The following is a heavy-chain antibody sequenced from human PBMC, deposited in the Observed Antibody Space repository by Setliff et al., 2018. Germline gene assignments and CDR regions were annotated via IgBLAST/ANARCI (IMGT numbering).Heavy chain of an antibody. D-gene: IGHD6-6*01. CDR1: GGTFSSYG. CDR2: TIPIFGTT. V-gene: IGHV1-69*05. Sequence: SVKVSCKASGGTFSSYGISWVRQAPGQGLEWMGGTIPIFGTTNYAQKFQGRVTIITDESTSTAFMQLSSLRSEDTAVYYCVRGSGTYASSSRVFHYWGQGTLVTVSS. J-gene: IGHJ4*02. CDR3: VRGSGTYASSSRVFHY.